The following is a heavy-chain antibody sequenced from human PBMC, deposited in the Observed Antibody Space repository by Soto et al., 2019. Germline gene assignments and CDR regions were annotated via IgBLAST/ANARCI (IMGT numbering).Heavy chain of an antibody. CDR2: IYGGGTT. CDR3: VQTTGWPGCAF. CDR1: GFAVSSKY. Sequence: EVQLVESGGGLIQPGGSLRLSCAASGFAVSSKYMTWVRQAPGKGLEWVSVIYGGGTTYYADSVKGRFTISRDTSKNTLYLQMNSLRAEDTAVYYCVQTTGWPGCAFGGQGTLVTVSS. D-gene: IGHD6-19*01. J-gene: IGHJ4*02. V-gene: IGHV3-53*01.